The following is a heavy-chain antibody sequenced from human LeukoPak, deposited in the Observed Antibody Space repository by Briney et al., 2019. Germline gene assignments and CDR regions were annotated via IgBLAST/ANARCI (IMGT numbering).Heavy chain of an antibody. D-gene: IGHD6-13*01. Sequence: SETLSLTCTVSGGSISSYYWSWIRQPPGKGLEWIGYIYYSGSTNYNPSLKSRVTISVDTSKNQFSLKLSSVTAADTAVYYCARFPIAGSSWYYFDYWGQGTLVTVSS. CDR3: ARFPIAGSSWYYFDY. CDR2: IYYSGST. J-gene: IGHJ4*02. CDR1: GGSISSYY. V-gene: IGHV4-59*01.